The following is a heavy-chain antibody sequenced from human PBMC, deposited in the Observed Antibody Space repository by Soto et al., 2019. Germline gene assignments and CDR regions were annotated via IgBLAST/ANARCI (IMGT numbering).Heavy chain of an antibody. CDR2: ISGSGGST. CDR3: ASSGGYCSSTSCYAWFDP. Sequence: PGGSLRLSCAASGFTFSSYAMSWVRQAPGKGLEWVSAISGSGGSTYYADSVKGRFTISRDNSKNTLYLQMNSLRAEDTAVYYCASSGGYCSSTSCYAWFDPWGQGTRVTVSS. V-gene: IGHV3-23*01. J-gene: IGHJ5*02. CDR1: GFTFSSYA. D-gene: IGHD2-2*01.